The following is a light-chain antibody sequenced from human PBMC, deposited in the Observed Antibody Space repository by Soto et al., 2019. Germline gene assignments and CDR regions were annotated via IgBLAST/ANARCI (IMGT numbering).Light chain of an antibody. J-gene: IGKJ2*01. CDR2: AAA. V-gene: IGKV1-8*01. Sequence: AIRMTQSPSSFSASTGDRVTITCRASQDISSYLAWYQQKVGKAPKLLIYAAATLQRGAPSRFSGSGSGTDFTLTISRLQSEDFATYYCHQYFSYPYTLGQGTKLEI. CDR3: HQYFSYPYT. CDR1: QDISSY.